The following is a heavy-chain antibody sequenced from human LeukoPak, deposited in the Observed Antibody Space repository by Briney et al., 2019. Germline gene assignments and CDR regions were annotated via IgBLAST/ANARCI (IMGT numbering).Heavy chain of an antibody. D-gene: IGHD3-10*01. CDR1: GGSISTYY. Sequence: SETLSPTCTVSGGSISTYYWSWIRQPPGKGLEWIGYIYHSGITNYNPSLKSRVTISVDTSKSQFSLKLSSVTAADTAMYYCARFVYGSGSYSMRGPFDYWGQGTLVTVSS. V-gene: IGHV4-59*08. CDR3: ARFVYGSGSYSMRGPFDY. CDR2: IYHSGIT. J-gene: IGHJ4*02.